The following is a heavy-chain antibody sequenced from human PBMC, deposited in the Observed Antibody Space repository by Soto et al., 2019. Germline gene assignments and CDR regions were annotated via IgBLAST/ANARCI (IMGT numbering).Heavy chain of an antibody. D-gene: IGHD2-21*02. CDR3: QCTVVTHFNYFDY. CDR2: ISGSGGST. V-gene: IGHV3-23*01. CDR1: GFTFSSYA. J-gene: IGHJ4*02. Sequence: PGGSLRLSCAASGFTFSSYAMSWVRQAPGKGLEWVSAISGSGGSTYYADSVKGRFTISRDNSKNTLYLQMNSLRAEDTAVYYCQCTVVTHFNYFDYWGQGTLVTVSS.